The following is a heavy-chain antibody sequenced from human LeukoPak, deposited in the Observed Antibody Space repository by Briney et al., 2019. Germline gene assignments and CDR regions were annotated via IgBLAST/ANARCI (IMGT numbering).Heavy chain of an antibody. CDR2: IYYSGST. V-gene: IGHV4-59*11. Sequence: SETLSLTCTVSGGSITTHYWSWIRQPPGKGLEWIGYIYYSGSTNYNPSLKSRVTISVDTSKNQFSLKLSSVTAADTAVYYCARDLDYWSAFDIWGQGTMVTVSS. CDR3: ARDLDYWSAFDI. CDR1: GGSITTHY. J-gene: IGHJ3*02. D-gene: IGHD2-8*02.